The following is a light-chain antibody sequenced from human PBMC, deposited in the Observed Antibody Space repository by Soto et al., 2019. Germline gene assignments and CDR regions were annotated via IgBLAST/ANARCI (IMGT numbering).Light chain of an antibody. V-gene: IGLV2-8*01. CDR1: SSDVGGYNY. Sequence: QSVLTQPPSAYGSPGQSVTISCTGTSSDVGGYNYVSWYQQHPGKAPKLMIYEVSKRPSGVPDRFSGSKSGNTASLTVSGLQAEDEADYYCSSYVGTNSYVFGTGTKVTVL. J-gene: IGLJ1*01. CDR2: EVS. CDR3: SSYVGTNSYV.